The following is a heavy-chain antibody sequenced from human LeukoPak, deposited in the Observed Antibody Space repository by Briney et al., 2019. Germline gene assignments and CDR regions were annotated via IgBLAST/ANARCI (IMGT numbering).Heavy chain of an antibody. D-gene: IGHD6-19*01. V-gene: IGHV1-69*13. CDR3: ASPGPEQWLLDYYYYGMDV. J-gene: IGHJ6*02. CDR1: GGTFSSYA. CDR2: IIPIFGTA. Sequence: GASVKVSCKASGGTFSSYAISWVRQAPGQGLEWMGGIIPIFGTANYAQKFQGRVTITADESTSTAYMELSSLRSEDTAVYCCASPGPEQWLLDYYYYGMDVWGQGTTVTVSS.